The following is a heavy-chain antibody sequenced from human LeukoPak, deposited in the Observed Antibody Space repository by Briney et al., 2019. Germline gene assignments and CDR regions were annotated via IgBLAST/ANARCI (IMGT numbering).Heavy chain of an antibody. D-gene: IGHD1-20*01. Sequence: GGSLRLSCVASGFTLSSYGMHWVRQAPGKGLEWVAVISYDGSNKYYADSVKGRFTISRDNSKNTLYLQMNSLRGEDTAVYYCAKTRYKWHDWDYFDYWGQGTLVTVSS. CDR3: AKTRYKWHDWDYFDY. J-gene: IGHJ4*02. CDR1: GFTLSSYG. V-gene: IGHV3-30*18. CDR2: ISYDGSNK.